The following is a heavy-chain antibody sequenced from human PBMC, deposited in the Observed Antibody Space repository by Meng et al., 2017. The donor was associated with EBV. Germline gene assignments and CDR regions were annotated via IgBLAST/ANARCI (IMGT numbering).Heavy chain of an antibody. Sequence: QVQVVQSAAEVKKPGSSVKVSCKTSGGPFRYYAISWVRQAPGQGLEWLGGFLPRLGAPNYAQKFHGRVKITADESTSTHYMDLSSLRSEDTAIYYCASESGRGYTPDYWGQGTPVTVSS. J-gene: IGHJ4*02. CDR3: ASESGRGYTPDY. D-gene: IGHD3-10*01. CDR2: FLPRLGAP. V-gene: IGHV1-69*01. CDR1: GGPFRYYA.